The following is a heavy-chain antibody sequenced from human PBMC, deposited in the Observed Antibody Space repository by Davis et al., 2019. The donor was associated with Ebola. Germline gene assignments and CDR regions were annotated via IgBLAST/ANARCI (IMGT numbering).Heavy chain of an antibody. CDR2: IEPDGSEK. Sequence: PGGSLRLSCAASGFTFSSYGMSWVRQAPGKGLEWVANIEPDGSEKNYVDSVKGRFAISRDNAKNSLYLQINSLRVEDTAIYYCARWVYWTPDFWGRGTLVTVSS. V-gene: IGHV3-7*01. CDR3: ARWVYWTPDF. CDR1: GFTFSSYG. J-gene: IGHJ4*02. D-gene: IGHD3/OR15-3a*01.